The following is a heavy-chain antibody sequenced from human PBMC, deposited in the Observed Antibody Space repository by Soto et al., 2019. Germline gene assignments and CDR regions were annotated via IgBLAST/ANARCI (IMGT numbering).Heavy chain of an antibody. V-gene: IGHV3-48*02. CDR3: ARVRGNKRIGDFDN. J-gene: IGHJ3*02. CDR2: ISSSSSTI. Sequence: GGSLRLSCAASGFTFSSYSMNWVRQAPGKGLEWVSYISSSSSTIYYADSVKGRFTISRDNAKNSLYLQMNSLRDEDTAVYYCARVRGNKRIGDFDNWCQGTMVNVSS. CDR1: GFTFSSYS. D-gene: IGHD2-21*01.